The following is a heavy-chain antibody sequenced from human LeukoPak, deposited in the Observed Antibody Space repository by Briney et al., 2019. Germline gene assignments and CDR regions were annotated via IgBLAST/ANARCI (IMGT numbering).Heavy chain of an antibody. CDR3: ARDGVVATLSNWCDP. V-gene: IGHV1-2*02. CDR1: GYTFTGYY. CDR2: INPNSGGT. D-gene: IGHD5-12*01. J-gene: IGHJ5*02. Sequence: ASVKVSCKASGYTFTGYYMHWVRQAPGQGLEWMGWINPNSGGTNYAQKFQGRVNMTRDTSISTAYMELSRLRSDDTAVYYCARDGVVATLSNWCDPWGQGTLVTVSS.